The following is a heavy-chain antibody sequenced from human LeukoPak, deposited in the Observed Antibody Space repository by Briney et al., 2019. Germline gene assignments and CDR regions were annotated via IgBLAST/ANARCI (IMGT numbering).Heavy chain of an antibody. D-gene: IGHD3-16*02. J-gene: IGHJ4*02. CDR2: IYHSGST. V-gene: IGHV4-38-2*02. CDR1: GYSISSGYY. CDR3: GGGGVWGSYRKIDY. Sequence: SETLSLTCTVSGYSISSGYYWGWIRQPPGKGLEWIGSIYHSGSTYYNPSLKSRVTISVDTSKNQFSLKLSSVTAADTAVYYWGGGGVWGSYRKIDYWGQGTLVTVSS.